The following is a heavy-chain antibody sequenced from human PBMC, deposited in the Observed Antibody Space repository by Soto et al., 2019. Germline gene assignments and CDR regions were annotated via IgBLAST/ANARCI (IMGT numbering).Heavy chain of an antibody. V-gene: IGHV3-73*01. D-gene: IGHD3-10*01. CDR1: GFTFSVAA. CDR3: TRPFSGNPYSYYMDV. J-gene: IGHJ6*03. CDR2: ISSKANSYAT. Sequence: EVQLVESGGGLVQPGGSLKLSCAASGFTFSVAAMHWVRQASGQGLEWVGRISSKANSYATAYAASVKGRFTISRDDSKNTAYLQRNSLKTEDTAVYYCTRPFSGNPYSYYMDVWGKGTTVTVSS.